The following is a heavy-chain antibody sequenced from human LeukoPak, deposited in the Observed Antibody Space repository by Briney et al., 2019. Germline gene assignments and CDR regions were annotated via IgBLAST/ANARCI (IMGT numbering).Heavy chain of an antibody. J-gene: IGHJ4*02. D-gene: IGHD2-21*02. CDR1: GGSFSGYY. CDR2: INHSGST. CDR3: SRVSTCGGDCYLFDY. Sequence: SETLSLTCGVYGGSFSGYYWSWIRQPPGKGLEGIGEINHSGSTNYNPSLKSRVTISVDTFQNQCVLKISASSAPHTGVLFFSRVSTCGGDCYLFDYWGQGTLVTVSS. V-gene: IGHV4-34*01.